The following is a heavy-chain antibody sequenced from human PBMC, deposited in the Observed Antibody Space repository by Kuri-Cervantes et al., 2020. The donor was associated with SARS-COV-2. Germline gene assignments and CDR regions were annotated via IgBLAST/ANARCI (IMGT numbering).Heavy chain of an antibody. CDR2: IRSKAYGGTT. CDR3: TRDSCSSTSCYFIDY. J-gene: IGHJ4*02. V-gene: IGHV3-49*02. D-gene: IGHD2-2*01. Sequence: SWIRQPPGKGLEWVGFIRSKAYGGTTEYAASVKGRFTISRDDSKSIAYLQMNSLKTEDTAVYYCTRDSCSSTSCYFIDYWGQGTLVTVSS.